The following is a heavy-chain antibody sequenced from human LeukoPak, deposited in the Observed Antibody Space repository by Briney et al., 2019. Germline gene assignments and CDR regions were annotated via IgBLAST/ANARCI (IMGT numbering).Heavy chain of an antibody. CDR1: GGSISSYY. J-gene: IGHJ3*02. Sequence: SETLSLTCTVSGGSISSYYWSWIRQPARKGLEWIGRIYTSGSTNYNPSLKSRVTMSVDTSKNQFSLKLSSVTAADTAVYYCARGRRITMVRGVSRVNPFDIWGQGTMVTASS. CDR3: ARGRRITMVRGVSRVNPFDI. CDR2: IYTSGST. D-gene: IGHD3-10*01. V-gene: IGHV4-4*07.